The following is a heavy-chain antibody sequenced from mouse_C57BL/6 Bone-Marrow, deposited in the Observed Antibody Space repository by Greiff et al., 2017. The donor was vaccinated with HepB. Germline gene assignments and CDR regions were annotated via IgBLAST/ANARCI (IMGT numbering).Heavy chain of an antibody. J-gene: IGHJ2*01. V-gene: IGHV14-4*01. CDR1: GFNIKDDY. D-gene: IGHD2-1*01. CDR3: TTLPYGNYRYFDY. CDR2: IDPENGDT. Sequence: VQLKQSGAELVRPGASVKLSCTASGFNIKDDYMHWVKQRPEQGLEWIGWIDPENGDTEYASKFQGKATITADTSSNTAYLQLSSLTSEDTAVYYCTTLPYGNYRYFDYWGQGTTLTVSS.